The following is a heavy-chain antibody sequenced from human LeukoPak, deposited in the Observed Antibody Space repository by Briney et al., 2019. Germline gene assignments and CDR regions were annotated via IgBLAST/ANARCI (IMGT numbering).Heavy chain of an antibody. V-gene: IGHV3-30*02. Sequence: PGGSLRLSCAASGFTFSSYGMHWVRQAPGKGLEWVAFIRYDGSNKYYADSVKGRFTISRDNSKNTLYLQMNSLRAEDTAVYYCAKDRSATVTSENYMDVWGKGTTVTVSS. CDR2: IRYDGSNK. CDR1: GFTFSSYG. D-gene: IGHD4-17*01. J-gene: IGHJ6*03. CDR3: AKDRSATVTSENYMDV.